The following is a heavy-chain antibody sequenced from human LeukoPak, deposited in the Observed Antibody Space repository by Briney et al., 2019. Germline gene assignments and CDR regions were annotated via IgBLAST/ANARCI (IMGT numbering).Heavy chain of an antibody. V-gene: IGHV3-30*18. Sequence: SGGSLRLSCAASGFTFSTYAMHWVRQAPGKGLEWVAFVSVDGSHKDYGGSVKGRFTISRDNSKNTLYLQMNSLRAEDTAVYYCAKDNGDHAIDYWAQGTMVTVSS. D-gene: IGHD4-17*01. CDR3: AKDNGDHAIDY. J-gene: IGHJ4*02. CDR2: VSVDGSHK. CDR1: GFTFSTYA.